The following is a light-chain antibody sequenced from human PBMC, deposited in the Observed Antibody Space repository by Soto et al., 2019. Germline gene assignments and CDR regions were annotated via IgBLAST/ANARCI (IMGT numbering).Light chain of an antibody. CDR2: DAS. V-gene: IGKV1-33*01. J-gene: IGKJ4*01. CDR3: QQYDNLPLT. CDR1: QDMSYY. Sequence: DIQMTQSPSSLSASVGDRVTITCQASQDMSYYLNWYQQKPGKAPKLLIYDASNLETGVPSRFSGSGSGTDFTFTISSLQPEDIATYYCQQYDNLPLTFGGGTKVEIK.